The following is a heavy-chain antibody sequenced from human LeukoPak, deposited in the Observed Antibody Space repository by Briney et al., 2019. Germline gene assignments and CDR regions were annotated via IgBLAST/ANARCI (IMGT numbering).Heavy chain of an antibody. V-gene: IGHV4-59*12. Sequence: KPSETLSLTCTVSGGSISSYYWSWIRQPPGKGLEWIGYIYYSGSTYYNPSLKSRVTISVDTSKNQFSLKLSSVTAADTAVYYCAREAGYCSGGSCYFGSYFDYWGQGTLVTVSS. J-gene: IGHJ4*02. CDR1: GGSISSYY. D-gene: IGHD2-15*01. CDR3: AREAGYCSGGSCYFGSYFDY. CDR2: IYYSGST.